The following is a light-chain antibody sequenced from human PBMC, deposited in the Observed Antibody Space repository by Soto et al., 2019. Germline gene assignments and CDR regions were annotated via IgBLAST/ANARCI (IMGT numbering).Light chain of an antibody. CDR2: RNY. CDR1: SSNIGRFD. V-gene: IGLV1-47*01. J-gene: IGLJ3*02. CDR3: AAWDDSLSGRV. Sequence: QSVLTQSPSASGTPGQRVTISCSGSSSNIGRFDVYWYQQLPGTAPKVLIYRNYQRPSGVPDRFSASKSGTSASLAISGLRSEDEADYYCAAWDDSLSGRVFGGGTKVTVL.